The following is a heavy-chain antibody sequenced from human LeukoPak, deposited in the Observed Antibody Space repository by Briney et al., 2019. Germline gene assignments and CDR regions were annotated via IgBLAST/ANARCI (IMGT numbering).Heavy chain of an antibody. CDR1: GYTFTSYG. Sequence: GASVKVSCKASGYTFTSYGISWVRQAPGQGLERMGWISAYNGNTNYAQKFQGRVTMTTDISTSTAYMELRSLRSDDTAVYYCARDLGVDSSMIFFDYWGQGTVVTVSS. CDR2: ISAYNGNT. CDR3: ARDLGVDSSMIFFDY. V-gene: IGHV1-18*01. J-gene: IGHJ4*02. D-gene: IGHD3/OR15-3a*01.